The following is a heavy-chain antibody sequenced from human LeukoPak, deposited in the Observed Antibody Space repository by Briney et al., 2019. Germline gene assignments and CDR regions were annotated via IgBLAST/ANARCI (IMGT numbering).Heavy chain of an antibody. J-gene: IGHJ4*02. V-gene: IGHV3-74*01. CDR3: AKSGPDSYYYDSSDGFDY. D-gene: IGHD3-22*01. CDR2: INSDGSST. CDR1: GFTFSSYW. Sequence: GGSLRLSCAASGFTFSSYWMHWVRQAPGKGLVWVSRINSDGSSTSYADSVKGRFTISRDNAKNTLYLQMNSLRAEDTAVYYCAKSGPDSYYYDSSDGFDYWGQGTLVTVSS.